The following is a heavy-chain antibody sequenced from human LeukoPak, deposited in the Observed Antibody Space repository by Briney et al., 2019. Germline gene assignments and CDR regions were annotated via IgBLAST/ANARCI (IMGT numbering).Heavy chain of an antibody. V-gene: IGHV4-34*03. CDR2: INHSGST. J-gene: IGHJ4*02. Sequence: PSETLSLTCAVYGGSFSGYYWSWIRQPPGKGLEWIGEINHSGSTNYNPSLKSRVTISVDTSKNQFSLKLSSVTAADTAVYYCRGYSYETKGYYFDYWGQGTLVTVSS. D-gene: IGHD5-18*01. CDR1: GGSFSGYY. CDR3: RGYSYETKGYYFDY.